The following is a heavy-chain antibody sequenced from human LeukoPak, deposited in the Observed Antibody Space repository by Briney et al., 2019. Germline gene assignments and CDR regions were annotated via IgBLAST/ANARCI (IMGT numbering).Heavy chain of an antibody. J-gene: IGHJ4*02. CDR3: ARTAGVAVAGSRQYFDY. V-gene: IGHV4-39*01. CDR2: FYYSGNT. D-gene: IGHD6-19*01. Sequence: SETLSLTCSVSGGSISSSSYYWGWIRQPPGKGLEWIGSFYYSGNTYYNPSLKSRVTISVDTSKNEFSLKLRSVTAADTAVYYCARTAGVAVAGSRQYFDYWGQGTLVTISS. CDR1: GGSISSSSYY.